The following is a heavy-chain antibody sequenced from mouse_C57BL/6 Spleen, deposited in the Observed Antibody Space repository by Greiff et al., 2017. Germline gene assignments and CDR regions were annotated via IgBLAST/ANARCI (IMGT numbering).Heavy chain of an antibody. Sequence: QVQLQQPGAELVKPGASVKLSCKASGYTFTSYWMHWVKQRPGQGLEWIGMIHPNSGSTNYNEKFKSKATLTVDKTSSTAYMQLSSLTSEDSAVYYCAGPTDYGSTYWGQGTTLTVSS. D-gene: IGHD1-1*01. CDR2: IHPNSGST. CDR3: AGPTDYGSTY. V-gene: IGHV1-64*01. CDR1: GYTFTSYW. J-gene: IGHJ2*01.